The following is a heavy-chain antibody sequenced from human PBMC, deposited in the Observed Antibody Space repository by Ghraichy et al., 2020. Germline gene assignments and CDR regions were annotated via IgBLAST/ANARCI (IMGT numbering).Heavy chain of an antibody. D-gene: IGHD6-19*01. J-gene: IGHJ4*02. Sequence: GGSLRLSCAASGFTFSSYWMHWVRQAPGKGLVWVSRVNPDGSSTTYAYSVKGRFTISKDNAKNALYLQMNSLRAEDTAVYYCVRRHSSGWIPFEYWGQGTLVTVSS. V-gene: IGHV3-74*01. CDR3: VRRHSSGWIPFEY. CDR1: GFTFSSYW. CDR2: VNPDGSST.